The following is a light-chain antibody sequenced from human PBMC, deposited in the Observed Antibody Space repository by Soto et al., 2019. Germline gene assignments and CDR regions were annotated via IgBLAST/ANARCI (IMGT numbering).Light chain of an antibody. CDR2: EGS. CDR3: CSYASTTHTI. J-gene: IGLJ2*01. Sequence: QSVLTQPASVSGSPGQSITISCTGTNSDVGSYNLVSWYQQHPGKAPKLMIFEGSKRPSGVSNRFSGSKSDSSASLTISGLQPEDEAHYYCCSYASTTHTIFGGGTQLTVL. V-gene: IGLV2-23*01. CDR1: NSDVGSYNL.